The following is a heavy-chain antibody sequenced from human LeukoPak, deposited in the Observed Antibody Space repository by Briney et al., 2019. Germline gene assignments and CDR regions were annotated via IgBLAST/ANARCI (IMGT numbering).Heavy chain of an antibody. D-gene: IGHD3-9*01. V-gene: IGHV4-39*01. CDR1: GGSISSSSYY. Sequence: SETLSLSCTVSGGSISSSSYYWGWIRQPPGKGLEWIGSIYYSGSTYYNPSLKSRVTISLDTSKNQFSLKLSSVTAADTAVYYCARHQLRYSTYNWFDPWGQGTLVTVSS. CDR3: ARHQLRYSTYNWFDP. J-gene: IGHJ5*02. CDR2: IYYSGST.